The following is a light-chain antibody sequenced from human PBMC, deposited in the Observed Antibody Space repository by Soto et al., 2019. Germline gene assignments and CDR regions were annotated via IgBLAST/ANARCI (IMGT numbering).Light chain of an antibody. Sequence: DIQMTQSPSTLSASVGYRFTITCRASQSISSWLAWYQQKPGKAPELLIYDASSLESGVPSRLSGSGSGTAFTLTISSQQPDDFATYYCQQYNSYWTFGQGTKVDIK. J-gene: IGKJ1*01. V-gene: IGKV1-5*01. CDR3: QQYNSYWT. CDR2: DAS. CDR1: QSISSW.